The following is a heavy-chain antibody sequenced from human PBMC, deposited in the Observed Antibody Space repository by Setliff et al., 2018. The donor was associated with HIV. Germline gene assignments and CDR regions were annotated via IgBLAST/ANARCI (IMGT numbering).Heavy chain of an antibody. CDR1: GGSISSSSYY. CDR3: ARHRVITGSFDS. CDR2: IYYSGNT. V-gene: IGHV4-39*07. J-gene: IGHJ4*02. D-gene: IGHD3-10*01. Sequence: SETLSLTCTVSGGSISSSSYYWGWIRQPPGKGLEWIGSIYYSGNTYYNPSLKSRVTISVDTSKNQFSLKLNSVTAADTAVYYCARHRVITGSFDSWGQGTLVTVSS.